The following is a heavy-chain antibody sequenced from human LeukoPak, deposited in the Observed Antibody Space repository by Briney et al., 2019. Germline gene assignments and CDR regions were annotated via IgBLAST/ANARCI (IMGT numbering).Heavy chain of an antibody. V-gene: IGHV3-49*03. J-gene: IGHJ4*02. Sequence: GGSLRLSCTTSGFTFGDYAMSWFRQAPGKGLEWVGFIRSKAYGGTTEYAASVKGRVTSSRDDSQSIAYLQMNSLKTEDTAVYYCSRVRGGYRSGWYAGYFDYWGQGTLVTVSS. CDR1: GFTFGDYA. CDR3: SRVRGGYRSGWYAGYFDY. D-gene: IGHD6-19*01. CDR2: IRSKAYGGTT.